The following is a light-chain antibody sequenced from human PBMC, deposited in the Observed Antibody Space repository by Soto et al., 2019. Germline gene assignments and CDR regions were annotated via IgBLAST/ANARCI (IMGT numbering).Light chain of an antibody. J-gene: IGLJ1*01. CDR1: SSNIGSNT. CDR3: AAWDDSLIGYV. V-gene: IGLV1-44*01. Sequence: QSVLTQPPSASGTPGQRVTISCSGSSSNIGSNTVNWYQQLPGTAPKLLIYSNNQRPSGVPDRFSGSKSGTSASLAISGLQSEDEAHYYCAAWDDSLIGYVFGSGTKVTVL. CDR2: SNN.